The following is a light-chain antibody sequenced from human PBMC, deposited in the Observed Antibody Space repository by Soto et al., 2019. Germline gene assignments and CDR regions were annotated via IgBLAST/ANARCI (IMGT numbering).Light chain of an antibody. CDR2: YES. Sequence: SYELTQPPSVSVAPGKTARITCGGKNIGSKSVQWYQQRPGQAPVLVIYYESDRPSGIPERFSGSNSGNTATLTISRVEAGDEADYYCQVCDSSDDHVVFGGGTKVTVL. J-gene: IGLJ2*01. CDR3: QVCDSSDDHVV. CDR1: NIGSKS. V-gene: IGLV3-21*01.